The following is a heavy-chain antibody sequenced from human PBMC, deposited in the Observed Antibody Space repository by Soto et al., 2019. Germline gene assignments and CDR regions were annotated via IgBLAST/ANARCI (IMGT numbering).Heavy chain of an antibody. CDR1: GGSISSVDYY. D-gene: IGHD4-17*01. V-gene: IGHV4-30-4*01. CDR2: IYYSGSS. Sequence: PSETLSLTCTVSGGSISSVDYYWSGIRKPPGKGLESIGYIYYSGSSYYNPSLKSRVTISVDTSKNQFSLKLSYVTAADMAVYYCARDRGYGDYRANWFYXWGRGTLVPVSX. CDR3: ARDRGYGDYRANWFYX. J-gene: IGHJ5*02.